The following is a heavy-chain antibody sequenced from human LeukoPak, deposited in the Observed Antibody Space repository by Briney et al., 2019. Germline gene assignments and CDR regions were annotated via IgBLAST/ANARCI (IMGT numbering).Heavy chain of an antibody. Sequence: ASVKVSCKASGYTFTSHHINWVRQAAGQGPEWMGWMNPNSGNTVYAQKFQDRVTMTWDTSISTAYMELSSLRSEDTAVYYCARGSRSLGYCSSTSCYDAFDIWGQGTMVTVSS. CDR1: GYTFTSHH. CDR3: ARGSRSLGYCSSTSCYDAFDI. CDR2: MNPNSGNT. D-gene: IGHD2-2*01. V-gene: IGHV1-8*01. J-gene: IGHJ3*02.